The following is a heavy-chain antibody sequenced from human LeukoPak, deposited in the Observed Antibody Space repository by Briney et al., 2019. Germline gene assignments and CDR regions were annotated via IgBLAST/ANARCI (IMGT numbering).Heavy chain of an antibody. Sequence: RSGGSLRLSCAASGFTFSSYAMSWVRQAPGKGLEWVSAISGSGGSTYYADSVKGRFTISRDNSKNTLYLQMNGLRAEDTAVYYCAKSGYDSSGYYYYYFDCWGQGTLVTVSS. V-gene: IGHV3-23*01. CDR2: ISGSGGST. CDR3: AKSGYDSSGYYYYYFDC. CDR1: GFTFSSYA. D-gene: IGHD3-22*01. J-gene: IGHJ4*02.